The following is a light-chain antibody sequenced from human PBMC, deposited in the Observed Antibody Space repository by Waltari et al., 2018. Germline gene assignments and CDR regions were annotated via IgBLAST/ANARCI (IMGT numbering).Light chain of an antibody. CDR2: WAS. V-gene: IGKV4-1*01. Sequence: EIVLTQSPDSLAVSLGEWAPIQCKSSQSLLSRYNSKTYLAWYQQKPGQPPKLLINWASTRGSGVPDRFSGSGSGTDFTLTISSLQAEDVAVYYCHHYYIPPLTFGQGTRLEIK. J-gene: IGKJ5*01. CDR1: QSLLSRYNSKTY. CDR3: HHYYIPPLT.